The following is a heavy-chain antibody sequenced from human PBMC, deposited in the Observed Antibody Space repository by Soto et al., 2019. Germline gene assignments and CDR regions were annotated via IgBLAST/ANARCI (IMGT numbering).Heavy chain of an antibody. J-gene: IGHJ6*02. CDR1: GYSFTNYG. CDR3: ARVGECSSTSCRYYYYYGMDV. V-gene: IGHV1-18*01. D-gene: IGHD2-2*01. Sequence: ASVKVSCKASGYSFTNYGISWVRQAPGQGLEWMGWISAYNANTNYAQKLQGRVTMTTDTSTSTAYMELRSLRSDDTAVYYCARVGECSSTSCRYYYYYGMDVWGQ. CDR2: ISAYNANT.